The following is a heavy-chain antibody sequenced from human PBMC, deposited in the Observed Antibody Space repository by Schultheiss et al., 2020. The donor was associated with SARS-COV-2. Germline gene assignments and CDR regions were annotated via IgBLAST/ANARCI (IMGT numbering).Heavy chain of an antibody. CDR3: ARYYYDGTGDNWFDP. V-gene: IGHV4-30-4*01. J-gene: IGHJ5*02. Sequence: SETLSLTCTVSGDSVSSGDFYCSWVRQPPGKGLEWIGYTYYSGDTHYNPSLKSRATISVDTAKNQFSLQLSSVTAADTAVYYCARYYYDGTGDNWFDPWGQGIQVIVSS. CDR1: GDSVSSGDFY. D-gene: IGHD3-3*01. CDR2: TYYSGDT.